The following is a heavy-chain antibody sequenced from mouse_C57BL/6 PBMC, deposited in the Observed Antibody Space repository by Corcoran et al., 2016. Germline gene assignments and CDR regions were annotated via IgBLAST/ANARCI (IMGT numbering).Heavy chain of an antibody. CDR2: INTYSGVP. CDR1: GYTFTTYG. V-gene: IGHV9-3*01. Sequence: QIQLVQSGPELKKPGETVKISCKASGYTFTTYGMSWVKQAPGKGLKWMGWINTYSGVPTYADDFKGRFAFSSETSASTAYLQINNLKNEGTATYFCAKRQAYEGFAYWGQGTLVTVSA. J-gene: IGHJ3*01. CDR3: AKRQAYEGFAY. D-gene: IGHD1-1*01.